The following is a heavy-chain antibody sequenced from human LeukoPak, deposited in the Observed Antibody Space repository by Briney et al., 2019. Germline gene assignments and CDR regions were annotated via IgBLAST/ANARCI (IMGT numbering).Heavy chain of an antibody. D-gene: IGHD4-17*01. J-gene: IGHJ4*02. CDR3: ARDMYYGDYEIDY. CDR2: ITSSSSTI. Sequence: PGGSLRLSCAASGFTFSSYTMNWVRQAPGKGLEWVSYITSSSSTIYYADSVKGRFTISRDNAKNSLFLQMNSLGDEDTAVYYCARDMYYGDYEIDYWGQGTLVTVSS. CDR1: GFTFSSYT. V-gene: IGHV3-48*02.